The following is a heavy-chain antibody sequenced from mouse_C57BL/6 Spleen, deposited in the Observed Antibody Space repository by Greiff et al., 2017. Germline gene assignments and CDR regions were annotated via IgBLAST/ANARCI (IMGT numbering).Heavy chain of an antibody. CDR2: INPNNGGT. CDR3: ARDYYGLYWYFDV. J-gene: IGHJ1*03. Sequence: VQLKQSGPELVKPGASVKMSCKASGYTFTDYNMHWVKQSHGKSLEWIGYINPNNGGTSYNQKFKGKATLTVNKSSSTAYMELRSLTSEDSAVYYCARDYYGLYWYFDVWGTGTTVTVSS. V-gene: IGHV1-22*01. D-gene: IGHD1-1*01. CDR1: GYTFTDYN.